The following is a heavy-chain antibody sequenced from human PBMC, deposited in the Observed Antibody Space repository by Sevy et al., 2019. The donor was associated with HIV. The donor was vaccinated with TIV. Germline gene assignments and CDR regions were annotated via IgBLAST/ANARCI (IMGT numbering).Heavy chain of an antibody. V-gene: IGHV5-51*01. Sequence: GESLKISCEASGYNFISYWIAWVRQRPGKGLEWMGMVFPGDSQTRYGPTLEGHVTISVDKSIPAAHLQWDSLPASDTAIYFCSRVGHLSLDAFDFWGPWTMVTVSS. CDR3: SRVGHLSLDAFDF. CDR1: GYNFISYW. CDR2: VFPGDSQT. J-gene: IGHJ3*01.